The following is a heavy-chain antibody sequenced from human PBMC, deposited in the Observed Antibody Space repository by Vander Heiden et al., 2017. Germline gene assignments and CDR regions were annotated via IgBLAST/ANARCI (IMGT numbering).Heavy chain of an antibody. CDR2: ITGGGSYT. D-gene: IGHD2-15*01. J-gene: IGHJ4*02. V-gene: IGHV3-23*01. CDR1: GFTFSSYA. Sequence: EVQLLESGGGLVQPGGSLRLSCAASGFTFSSYAMSWVRQAPGKGLEWVSNITGGGSYTYYADSVKGRFTISRDTSKNTLFLQMNSLRVEDTAVYYCARQVVRLKGNDYWGQGTLVTVSS. CDR3: ARQVVRLKGNDY.